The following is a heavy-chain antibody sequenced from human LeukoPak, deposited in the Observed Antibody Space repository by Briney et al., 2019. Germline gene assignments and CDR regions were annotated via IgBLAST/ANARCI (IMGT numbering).Heavy chain of an antibody. CDR2: ISSSGKTI. D-gene: IGHD4-17*01. V-gene: IGHV3-48*03. CDR1: GFTLSSFE. J-gene: IGHJ4*02. Sequence: GGSLRLSCAASGFTLSSFEMNWVRQAPGKGLEWVSYISSSGKTIYYADSVKGRFTISRDNAKNSLYLQMNSLRAEDTAVYYCATGPTTVTPNFDYWGQGTLVTVSS. CDR3: ATGPTTVTPNFDY.